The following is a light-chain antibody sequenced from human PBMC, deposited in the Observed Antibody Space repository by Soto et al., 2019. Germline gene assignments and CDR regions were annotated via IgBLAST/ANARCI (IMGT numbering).Light chain of an antibody. CDR3: QQRSNWPPIT. J-gene: IGKJ5*01. V-gene: IGKV3-15*01. CDR2: GAS. CDR1: QSVSGN. Sequence: EVVMTQSPATLSVSPGERVTPSCTASQSVSGNLAWYQQKPGQAPRLLIHGASTRATDIPARFSGSGSGTEFTLTITSLQSEDFAVYYCQQRSNWPPITFGQGTRLEI.